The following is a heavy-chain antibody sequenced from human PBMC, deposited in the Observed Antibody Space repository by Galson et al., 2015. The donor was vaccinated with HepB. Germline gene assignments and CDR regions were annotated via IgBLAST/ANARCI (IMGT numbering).Heavy chain of an antibody. Sequence: SLRLSCAASGFTFSHAWMSWVRQAPGKGLEWVGRIKSKGAGGTTDYAAHVKGRFTISRDDSKNTLYLQMNSLETEDTAVYFCIWIGHYINYYYYMHVWGEGTTVTVSS. V-gene: IGHV3-15*05. CDR3: IWIGHYINYYYYMHV. D-gene: IGHD4-11*01. J-gene: IGHJ6*03. CDR2: IKSKGAGGTT. CDR1: GFTFSHAW.